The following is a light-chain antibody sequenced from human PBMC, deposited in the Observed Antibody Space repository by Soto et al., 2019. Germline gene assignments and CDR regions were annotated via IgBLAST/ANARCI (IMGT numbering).Light chain of an antibody. J-gene: IGLJ1*01. CDR2: EGS. V-gene: IGLV2-23*01. CDR1: RSDVGSYNL. CDR3: CSYAGSSWV. Sequence: QSALTQPASVSGSPGRSITISCTGTRSDVGSYNLVSWYQQHPGKAPKLMIYEGSKRPSGVSNRFSGSKSGNTASLTISGLQAEDEADYYCCSYAGSSWVFGTGTKLTVL.